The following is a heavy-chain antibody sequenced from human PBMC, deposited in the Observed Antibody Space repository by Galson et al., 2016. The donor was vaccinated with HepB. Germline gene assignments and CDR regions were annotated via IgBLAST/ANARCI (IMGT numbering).Heavy chain of an antibody. D-gene: IGHD3-10*01. CDR1: GFTFRTSG. Sequence: SLRLSCAASGFTFRTSGMHWVRQAPGKGLEWVALITTHEDTKDYADSVKGRFSISRDNSNNTLSLQMNNLGTEDTAVYYCVRRGDMTGWKVPFDLWGPGTLVTVSS. CDR2: ITTHEDTK. V-gene: IGHV3-30*04. CDR3: VRRGDMTGWKVPFDL. J-gene: IGHJ5*02.